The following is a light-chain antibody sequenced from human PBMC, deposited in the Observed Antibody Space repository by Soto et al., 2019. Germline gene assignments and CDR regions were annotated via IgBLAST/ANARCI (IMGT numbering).Light chain of an antibody. J-gene: IGKJ1*01. CDR3: QHYCSPSWT. V-gene: IGKV3-20*01. CDR1: GSVTSNY. CDR2: ASS. Sequence: EIVLTQSPGTLSLSPGERATLSCRASGSVTSNYLAWYHQKPGQAPRILIFASSSRASGIPDKFSGSGSGTEFTLTISSLEADDFAVYYCQHYCSPSWTFGEGTKVEIK.